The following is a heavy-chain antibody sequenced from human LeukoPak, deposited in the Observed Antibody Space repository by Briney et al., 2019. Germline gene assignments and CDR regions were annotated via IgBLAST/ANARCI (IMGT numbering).Heavy chain of an antibody. CDR1: GFTLSSYW. V-gene: IGHV3-7*01. J-gene: IGHJ4*02. CDR2: IKRDGSEK. Sequence: GGSLRLSCAASGFTLSSYWMSWVRQAPGKGLEWVANIKRDGSEKYYVDSVKGRFSISRDNAKNSLYLQMNSLRVEDTAVYYCVRDNGATKPCWGQGTLVTVSS. CDR3: VRDNGATKPC. D-gene: IGHD1-26*01.